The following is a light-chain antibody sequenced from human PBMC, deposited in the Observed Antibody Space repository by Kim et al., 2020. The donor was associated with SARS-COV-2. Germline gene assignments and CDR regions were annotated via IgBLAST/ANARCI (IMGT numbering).Light chain of an antibody. V-gene: IGLV3-19*01. Sequence: SSELTQDPSVSVALGQTVRITCQGDNLRTYYASWYQQKPGQAPVLVIFGKNNRPSGIPDRFSGSSSGNKASLTITGAQAEDEADYYCKYRDSSGNLLGFG. CDR3: KYRDSSGNLLG. CDR1: NLRTYY. J-gene: IGLJ2*01. CDR2: GKN.